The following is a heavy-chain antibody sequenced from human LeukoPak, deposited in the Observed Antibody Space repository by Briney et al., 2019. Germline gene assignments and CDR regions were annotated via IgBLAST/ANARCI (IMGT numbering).Heavy chain of an antibody. D-gene: IGHD2-15*01. CDR3: VKVGCSGGSCYWAYFQH. Sequence: PGGSLSLSCSASALTLSSYAMQRVRQPPGKGLEYVSGISSKGDRTYYADSVKGRFIISRDNSKNTLYLQMSSRRAEDSAVYYCVKVGCSGGSCYWAYFQHWGQGTLVTVSS. CDR1: ALTLSSYA. J-gene: IGHJ1*01. V-gene: IGHV3-64D*09. CDR2: ISSKGDRT.